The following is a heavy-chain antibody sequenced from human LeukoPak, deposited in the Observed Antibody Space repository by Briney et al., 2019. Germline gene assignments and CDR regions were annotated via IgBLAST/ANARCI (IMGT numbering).Heavy chain of an antibody. J-gene: IGHJ3*02. Sequence: PGGSLRLSCVASGFIFSDHGMHWVRQAPGKGLEWLAFLRYDGTDESYGDSVRGRLTISRDDSLNTLYLQVDSLRREDTAVYYCARNRAFGTFDAFDMWGQGTMVTVSS. D-gene: IGHD3-10*01. CDR3: ARNRAFGTFDAFDM. CDR2: LRYDGTDE. V-gene: IGHV3-30*02. CDR1: GFIFSDHG.